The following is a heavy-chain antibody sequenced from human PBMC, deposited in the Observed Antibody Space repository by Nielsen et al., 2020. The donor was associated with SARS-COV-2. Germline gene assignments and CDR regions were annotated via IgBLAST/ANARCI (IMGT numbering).Heavy chain of an antibody. CDR1: GFTVTTTY. CDR3: TRFHDYGDYESAFGI. Sequence: GGSLRLSCAASGFTVTTTYMAWVRQAPGKGLEWVSVIYSVGTTFYADSVKGRFTTSRDNSKNTLFLQMNSLRAEDTAVYYCTRFHDYGDYESAFGIWGQGTMVTVSS. CDR2: IYSVGTT. J-gene: IGHJ3*02. D-gene: IGHD4-17*01. V-gene: IGHV3-66*01.